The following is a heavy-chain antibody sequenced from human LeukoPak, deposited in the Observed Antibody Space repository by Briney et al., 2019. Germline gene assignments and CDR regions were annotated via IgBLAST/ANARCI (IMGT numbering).Heavy chain of an antibody. CDR1: GYTFTSYD. CDR3: ASTVRTPISSSWYNYHYYYYMDV. J-gene: IGHJ6*03. D-gene: IGHD6-13*01. Sequence: ASVKVSCKASGYTFTSYDINWVRQATGQGLEWMGWMNPNSGNTGYAQKFQGRVMITADKSTSTAYMELSSLSSEDTAVYYCASTVRTPISSSWYNYHYYYYMDVWGKGTTVTVSS. V-gene: IGHV1-8*01. CDR2: MNPNSGNT.